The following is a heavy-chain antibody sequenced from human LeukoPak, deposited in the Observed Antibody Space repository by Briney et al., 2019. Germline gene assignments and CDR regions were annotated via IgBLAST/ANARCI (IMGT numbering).Heavy chain of an antibody. CDR1: GGSISSSSYY. J-gene: IGHJ4*02. CDR3: ARQAYCSRGSCYFYLDY. V-gene: IGHV4-39*01. CDR2: IYYSGST. Sequence: SETLSLTCAVSGGSISSSSYYWGWIRQPPGKGLEWIGSIYYSGSTYYNPSLKSRVTISVDTSKNQFSLKLSSVTAADTAVYYCARQAYCSRGSCYFYLDYWGLGTLVTVSS. D-gene: IGHD2-15*01.